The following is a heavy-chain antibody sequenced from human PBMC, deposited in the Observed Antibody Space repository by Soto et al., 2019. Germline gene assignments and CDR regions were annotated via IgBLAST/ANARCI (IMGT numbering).Heavy chain of an antibody. CDR2: ISYDGSNK. J-gene: IGHJ3*02. V-gene: IGHV3-30-3*01. Sequence: QVQLVESGGGVVQPGRSLRLSCAASGFTFSSYAMHWVRQAPGKGLEWVAVISYDGSNKYYADSVKGRFTISRDNSKNTLYLQMKSLRAEDTAVYYCARDGGVVVVADDAFDIWGQGTMVTVSS. CDR1: GFTFSSYA. CDR3: ARDGGVVVVADDAFDI. D-gene: IGHD2-15*01.